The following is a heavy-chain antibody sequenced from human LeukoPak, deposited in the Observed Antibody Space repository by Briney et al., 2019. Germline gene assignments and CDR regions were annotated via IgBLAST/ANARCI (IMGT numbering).Heavy chain of an antibody. CDR1: GFTFSSYW. J-gene: IGHJ5*02. D-gene: IGHD3-16*01. V-gene: IGHV3-74*03. Sequence: GGSLRLSCAASGFTFSSYWMHWVRLAPGKGLVWVSRIRSDGSTTTYADSMKGRFTVSRDNANDTLYLQMNSLRAEDTAVYYCARGGVSSAYTWFAPWGQGTLVTVSS. CDR2: IRSDGSTT. CDR3: ARGGVSSAYTWFAP.